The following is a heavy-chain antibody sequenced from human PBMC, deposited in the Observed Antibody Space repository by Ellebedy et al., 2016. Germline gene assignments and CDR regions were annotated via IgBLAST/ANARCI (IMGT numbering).Heavy chain of an antibody. CDR3: ARHARGASVYWFDP. D-gene: IGHD3-10*01. Sequence: SETLSLTXAVSGGYISSTTYYWGWIRQPPGKGLEWIASMSYTGTTYYSPSLKSRVTISIDSSKNQFSLKLTSVTAADTAVYYCARHARGASVYWFDPWGQGTLVTVSS. CDR2: MSYTGTT. V-gene: IGHV4-39*01. J-gene: IGHJ5*02. CDR1: GGYISSTTYY.